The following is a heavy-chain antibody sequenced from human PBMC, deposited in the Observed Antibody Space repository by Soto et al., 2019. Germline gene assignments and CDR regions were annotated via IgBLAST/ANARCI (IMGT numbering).Heavy chain of an antibody. Sequence: QLQLQESGPGLVKPSETLSLTCTVSGASISISSSHWGWVRQPPGKGLEWIASIHYAGNTYYNPSLKGRVTISMDTSKNQFSLKLTSVAAADTAVYYCVRHLGPTGPNYWGQGTLVTVSS. V-gene: IGHV4-39*01. CDR1: GASISISSSH. CDR3: VRHLGPTGPNY. CDR2: IHYAGNT. J-gene: IGHJ4*02. D-gene: IGHD1-26*01.